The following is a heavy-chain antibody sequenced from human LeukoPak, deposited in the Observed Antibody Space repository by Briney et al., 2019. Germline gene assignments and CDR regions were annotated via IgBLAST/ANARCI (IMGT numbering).Heavy chain of an antibody. CDR1: GGSFSGYY. V-gene: IGHV4-34*01. J-gene: IGHJ4*02. CDR3: ARAPGAALD. CDR2: INHRGST. D-gene: IGHD2-15*01. Sequence: PSETLSLTCAVYGGSFSGYYWSWIRQPPGKGLEWIGEINHRGSTNYNPSLKSQVTVSLDTSKNQFSLKLSSVTAADTAVYYCARAPGAALDWGQGTLVTVSS.